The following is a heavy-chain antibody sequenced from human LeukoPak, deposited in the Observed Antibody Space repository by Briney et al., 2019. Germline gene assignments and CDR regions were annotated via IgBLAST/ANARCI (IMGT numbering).Heavy chain of an antibody. Sequence: SETLSLTCTVSGGSINSYYWSWIRQPPGKGLEWIGYIHYSGSTNYNPSLKSRVTISVDTSKNQFSLKLSSVTAADTAVYYCARDQTSKGDAFDIWGQGTMVTVSS. CDR1: GGSINSYY. CDR3: ARDQTSKGDAFDI. V-gene: IGHV4-59*01. J-gene: IGHJ3*02. CDR2: IHYSGST.